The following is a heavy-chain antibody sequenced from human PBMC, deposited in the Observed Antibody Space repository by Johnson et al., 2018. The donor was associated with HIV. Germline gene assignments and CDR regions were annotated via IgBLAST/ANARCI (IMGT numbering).Heavy chain of an antibody. CDR1: GFTFSSYD. V-gene: IGHV3-13*01. CDR2: IGTAGDT. Sequence: VQLVESGGGLVQPGGSLRLSCAASGFTFSSYDMHWVRQATGKGLEWVSAIGTAGDTYYPGSVKGRFTISRENAKNTLYLQMNSLRAEDTAVYYCAREGTYYYESPEAFDIWGQGTMVTVSS. CDR3: AREGTYYYESPEAFDI. D-gene: IGHD3-22*01. J-gene: IGHJ3*02.